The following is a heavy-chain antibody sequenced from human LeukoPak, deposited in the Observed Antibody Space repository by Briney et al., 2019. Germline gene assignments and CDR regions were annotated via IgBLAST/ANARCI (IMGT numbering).Heavy chain of an antibody. J-gene: IGHJ4*02. CDR3: AKDILDSSGYYDY. V-gene: IGHV3-43*02. D-gene: IGHD3-22*01. CDR1: GFTFVEYA. Sequence: PGGSLRLSCAASGFTFVEYAMHWVRPAPGKGLDWVSLINGDGGSTYYADSVNGRFTISRDNSKNSLYLQMNSLRTEDTALYYCAKDILDSSGYYDYWGQGTLVTVSS. CDR2: INGDGGST.